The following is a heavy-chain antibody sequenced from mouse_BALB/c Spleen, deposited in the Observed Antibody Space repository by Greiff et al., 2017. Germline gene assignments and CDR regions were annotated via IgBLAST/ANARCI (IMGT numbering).Heavy chain of an antibody. J-gene: IGHJ2*01. CDR3: ARPIGYGSSYYFDY. Sequence: EVKLLESGGGLVQPGGSLKLSCAASGFDFSRYWMSWVRQAPGKGLEWIGEINPDSSTINYTPSLKDKFIISRDNAKNTLYLQMSKVRSEDTALYYCARPIGYGSSYYFDYWGQGTTLTVSS. V-gene: IGHV4-1*02. CDR2: INPDSSTI. D-gene: IGHD1-1*01. CDR1: GFDFSRYW.